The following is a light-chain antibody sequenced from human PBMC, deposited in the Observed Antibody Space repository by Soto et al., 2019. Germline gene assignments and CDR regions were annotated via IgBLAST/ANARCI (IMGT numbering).Light chain of an antibody. CDR3: QQYNNWPPYT. J-gene: IGKJ2*01. V-gene: IGKV3-15*01. Sequence: ETVMTQSPATLSVFPGERATLSCRASQSVTNKLAWYQQKPGQAPRLLIYAASTRATGIPARFSGSGSGTEFILTISSLQSEDFAVYYCQQYNNWPPYTFGQGTKVEIK. CDR1: QSVTNK. CDR2: AAS.